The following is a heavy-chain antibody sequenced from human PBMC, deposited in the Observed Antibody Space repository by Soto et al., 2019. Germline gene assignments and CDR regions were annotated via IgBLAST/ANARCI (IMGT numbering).Heavy chain of an antibody. V-gene: IGHV3-23*01. CDR2: MSGSSSTT. CDR1: GLPFSNYA. D-gene: IGHD6-13*01. CDR3: AEDQKREVTRGIDF. J-gene: IGHJ4*02. Sequence: EVRLLESGGGLVKPGGSLRLSCATSGLPFSNYAMSWVRQAPGGGLEWVSSMSGSSSTTYSADYVKSRITISRDRSKNRQYLQINILVAEATALYYGAEDQKREVTRGIDFWGQGTLVTVSS.